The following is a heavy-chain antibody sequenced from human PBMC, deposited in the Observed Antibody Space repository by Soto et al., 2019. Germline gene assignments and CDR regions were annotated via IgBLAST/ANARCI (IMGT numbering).Heavy chain of an antibody. J-gene: IGHJ6*02. CDR2: ISYDGSNK. V-gene: IGHV3-30-3*01. CDR3: ARGLAVAGLDV. Sequence: QVQLVESGGGVVQPGRSLRLSCAASGFTFSSYAMHWVRQAPGKGLEWVAVISYDGSNKYYADSVKGRFTISRDNSKDTLYLQMNSLRAEDTAVYYCARGLAVAGLDVWGQGTTVTVSS. D-gene: IGHD6-19*01. CDR1: GFTFSSYA.